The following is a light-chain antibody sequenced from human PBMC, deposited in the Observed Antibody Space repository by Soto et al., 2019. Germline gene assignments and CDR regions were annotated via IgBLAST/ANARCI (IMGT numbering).Light chain of an antibody. Sequence: QSVLTQPASVSGSPEQLITISCTGTSSDVGAYNLVSWYQQHPGKAPRLIIYEDSKRPSGISPRFSGSKSDNTASLTISGLRAEDEAHYHCCSYAGSRTFVFGGGTKVTVL. CDR3: CSYAGSRTFV. J-gene: IGLJ3*02. CDR2: EDS. V-gene: IGLV2-23*01. CDR1: SSDVGAYNL.